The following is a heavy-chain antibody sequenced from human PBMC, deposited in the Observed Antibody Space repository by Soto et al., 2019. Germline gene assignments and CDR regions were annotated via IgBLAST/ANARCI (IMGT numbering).Heavy chain of an antibody. V-gene: IGHV3-21*01. J-gene: IGHJ5*02. D-gene: IGHD3-16*02. CDR2: IDSSSYI. Sequence: EVQLVESGGGLVKPGGSLRLSCAASGFTFSTYSMNWVRQAPGKGLEWVSSIDSSSYIYFADSVKGRFTISRDNPKNSLYLQMSSLRADDTAVYYCARAAEYDSIWGNYRADWLDPWGQGTLVTVSS. CDR3: ARAAEYDSIWGNYRADWLDP. CDR1: GFTFSTYS.